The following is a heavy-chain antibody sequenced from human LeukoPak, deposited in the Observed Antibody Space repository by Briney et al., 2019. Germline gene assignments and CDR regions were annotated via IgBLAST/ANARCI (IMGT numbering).Heavy chain of an antibody. CDR3: ARVTTVAHEAFDI. D-gene: IGHD4-23*01. CDR1: GGSFSGYY. J-gene: IGHJ3*02. CDR2: INHSGST. Sequence: SETLSLTCAVYGGSFSGYYWSWIRQPPGKGLEWIGEINHSGSTNYNPSLKSRVTISVDTSKNQFSLKLSSVTAADTAVYYCARVTTVAHEAFDIWGQGTMVTVSS. V-gene: IGHV4-34*01.